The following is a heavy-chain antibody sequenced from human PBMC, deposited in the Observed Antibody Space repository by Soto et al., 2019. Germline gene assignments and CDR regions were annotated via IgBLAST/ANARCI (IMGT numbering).Heavy chain of an antibody. J-gene: IGHJ4*02. CDR2: IKQDGSEK. V-gene: IGHV3-7*01. CDR1: GFTFSSYW. CDR3: AREGFTYYYDSRGYSNY. Sequence: PGGSLRLSCAASGFTFSSYWMSWVRQAPGKGLEWVANIKQDGSEKYYVDSVKGRFTISRDNAKNSLYLQMNSLRAEDTAVYYCAREGFTYYYDSRGYSNYWGQGTLVTVSS. D-gene: IGHD3-22*01.